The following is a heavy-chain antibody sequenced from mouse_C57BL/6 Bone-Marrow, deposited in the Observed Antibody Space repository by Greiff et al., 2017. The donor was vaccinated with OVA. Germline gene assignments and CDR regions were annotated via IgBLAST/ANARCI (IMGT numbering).Heavy chain of an antibody. CDR3: TTETAQASFAY. V-gene: IGHV14-1*01. Sequence: EVKLMESGAELVRPGASVKLSCTASGFNIKDYYMHWVKQRPEQGLEWIGRIDPGDGDTEYAPKFQGKATMTADTSSNTAYLQLSSLTSEDTAVYYCTTETAQASFAYWGQGTLVTVSA. D-gene: IGHD3-2*02. J-gene: IGHJ3*01. CDR1: GFNIKDYY. CDR2: IDPGDGDT.